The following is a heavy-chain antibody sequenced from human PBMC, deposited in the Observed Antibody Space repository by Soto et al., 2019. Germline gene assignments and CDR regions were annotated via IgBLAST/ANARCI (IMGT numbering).Heavy chain of an antibody. CDR3: ARRGYCSGGSCYRNYYYYMDV. D-gene: IGHD2-15*01. CDR2: IHDSGST. Sequence: SETLSLTCSVSGGSISYHYWSWIRQPPGKGLEWIGYIHDSGSTNYNPSLKSRVTISVDTSKNQFSLKLSSVTAADTAVYYCARRGYCSGGSCYRNYYYYMDVWGKGTTVTVSS. CDR1: GGSISYHY. V-gene: IGHV4-59*08. J-gene: IGHJ6*03.